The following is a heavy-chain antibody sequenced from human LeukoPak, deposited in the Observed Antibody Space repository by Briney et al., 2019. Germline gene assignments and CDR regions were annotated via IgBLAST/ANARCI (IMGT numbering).Heavy chain of an antibody. D-gene: IGHD1-14*01. CDR1: GYTFTSYA. CDR3: ARSGNNEPYYYYGMDV. V-gene: IGHV1-3*01. Sequence: ASVKVSCKASGYTFTSYAMHWVRQAPGQRLEWMGWINAGNGNTKYSQKFQGRVTITRDTSASTAYMELRSLRSDDTAVYYCARSGNNEPYYYYGMDVWGRGTTVTVSS. J-gene: IGHJ6*02. CDR2: INAGNGNT.